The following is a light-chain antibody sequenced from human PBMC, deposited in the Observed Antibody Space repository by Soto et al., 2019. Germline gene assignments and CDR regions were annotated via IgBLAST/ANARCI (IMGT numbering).Light chain of an antibody. CDR3: QQHGDSLT. J-gene: IGKJ4*01. V-gene: IGKV3-20*01. CDR1: HTVNSNY. Sequence: ETVLTQSPGTLSLSPGKRATLSCRASHTVNSNYLGWYQQKPGQAPRLLMDGASSRATGIPDRFSGSGSGTDFTLTISRLEPEDFAVYYCQQHGDSLTFGGGTKVDIK. CDR2: GAS.